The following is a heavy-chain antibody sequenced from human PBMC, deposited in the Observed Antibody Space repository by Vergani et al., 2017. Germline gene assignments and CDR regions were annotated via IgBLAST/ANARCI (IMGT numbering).Heavy chain of an antibody. D-gene: IGHD5-18*01. CDR2: IIPILGIA. Sequence: QVQLVQSGAEVKKPGASVKVSCKASGGTFSSYAISWVRQAPGQGLEWMGRIIPILGIANYAQKFQGRVTITADKSTSTAYMELSSLRSEDTAVYYCARGWDTAMVLDYYFDYWGQGNLVTVSA. J-gene: IGHJ4*02. CDR1: GGTFSSYA. V-gene: IGHV1-69*04. CDR3: ARGWDTAMVLDYYFDY.